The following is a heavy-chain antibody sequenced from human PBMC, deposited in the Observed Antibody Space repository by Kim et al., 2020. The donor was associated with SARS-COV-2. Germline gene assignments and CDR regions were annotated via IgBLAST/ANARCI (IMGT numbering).Heavy chain of an antibody. J-gene: IGHJ3*02. Sequence: ASVKVSCKASGYTFTGYYMHWVRQAPGQGLEWMGRINPNSGGTNYAQKFQGRVTMTRDTSISTAYMELSRLRSDDTAVYYCASRTSLGYYDFWSGFDAFDIWGQGTMVTVSS. V-gene: IGHV1-2*06. CDR2: INPNSGGT. D-gene: IGHD3-3*01. CDR1: GYTFTGYY. CDR3: ASRTSLGYYDFWSGFDAFDI.